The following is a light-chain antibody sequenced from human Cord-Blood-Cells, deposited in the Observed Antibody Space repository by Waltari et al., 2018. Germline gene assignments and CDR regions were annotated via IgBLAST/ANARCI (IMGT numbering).Light chain of an antibody. CDR1: KLGDKY. V-gene: IGLV3-1*01. J-gene: IGLJ3*02. CDR3: QAWDSSTWV. Sequence: SYELTQPPSVSVSPGQTASITCSGDKLGDKYACWYQQKPGQSPVLVIYQDSKRPSGIPEQFSGSNSGNPATLTIIGTQAMDEADYYCQAWDSSTWVFGGGTKLTVL. CDR2: QDS.